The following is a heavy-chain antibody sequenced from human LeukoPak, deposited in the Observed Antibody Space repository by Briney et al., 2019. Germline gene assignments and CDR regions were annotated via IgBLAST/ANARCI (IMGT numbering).Heavy chain of an antibody. Sequence: LSLTCTVSGGSLNSSSYYMSWIRQAPGKGLEWVSYISSSGSTIYYADSVKGRFTISRDNAKNSLYLQMNSLRAEDTAVYYCARDVDIVATPPDYWGQGTLVTVSS. J-gene: IGHJ4*02. CDR2: ISSSGSTI. V-gene: IGHV3-11*04. CDR1: GGSLNSSSYY. CDR3: ARDVDIVATPPDY. D-gene: IGHD5-12*01.